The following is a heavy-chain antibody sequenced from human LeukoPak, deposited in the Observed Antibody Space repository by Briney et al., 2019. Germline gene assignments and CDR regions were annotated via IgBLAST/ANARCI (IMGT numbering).Heavy chain of an antibody. CDR1: GGSFSGYY. V-gene: IGHV4-34*01. Sequence: PSETLSLTCAVYGGSFSGYYWSWIRQPPGKGLEWIGEINHSGSTNYNPSLKSRVTISVDTSKNQFSLKLSSVTAADTAVYYCARGSQITMIVVVKWWSGYWFDPWGQGTLVTVSS. CDR3: ARGSQITMIVVVKWWSGYWFDP. D-gene: IGHD3-22*01. CDR2: INHSGST. J-gene: IGHJ5*02.